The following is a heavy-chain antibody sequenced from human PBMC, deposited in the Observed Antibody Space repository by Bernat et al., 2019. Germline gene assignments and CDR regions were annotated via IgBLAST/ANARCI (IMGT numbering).Heavy chain of an antibody. CDR3: ARAPGIYSSGWYYFDY. Sequence: QVQLQESGPGLVKLSETLSLTCTVSGGSISSYYWSWIRQPPGKGLEWIGYIYYSGSTNYNPSLKSRVTISVDTSKNQFSLKLSSVTAADTAVYYCARAPGIYSSGWYYFDYWGQGTLVTVSS. CDR2: IYYSGST. J-gene: IGHJ4*02. V-gene: IGHV4-59*01. CDR1: GGSISSYY. D-gene: IGHD6-19*01.